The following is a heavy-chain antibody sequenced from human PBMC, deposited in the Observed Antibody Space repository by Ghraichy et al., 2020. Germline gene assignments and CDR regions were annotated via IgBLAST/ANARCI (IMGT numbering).Heavy chain of an antibody. V-gene: IGHV4-39*01. J-gene: IGHJ4*02. CDR2: LYYSGTT. CDR1: GGSISSESYY. D-gene: IGHD2-21*01. Sequence: SETLSLTCTVSGGSISSESYYWAWIRQPPGKGLEWIASLYYSGTTYYNPSLKSRVTISADTTKNQFSLKLRSVAAADTAVYYCARLWRWPDYFDCWGQGTLVIVSS. CDR3: ARLWRWPDYFDC.